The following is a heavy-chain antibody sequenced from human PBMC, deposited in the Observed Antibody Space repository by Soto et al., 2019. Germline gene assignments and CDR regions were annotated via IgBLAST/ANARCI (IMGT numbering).Heavy chain of an antibody. V-gene: IGHV3-15*01. Sequence: EVQLVESGGGLVKPGGSLRLSCAASRFTFSNAWMSWVRQTPGKGLEWVGRIKSKTDGGTTDYAAPVKGRFTISRDDSKNTLYLQINSLKTEDTAVYYCTTETVIAYAFDIWGQGTMVTVSS. CDR3: TTETVIAYAFDI. D-gene: IGHD4-17*01. J-gene: IGHJ3*02. CDR1: RFTFSNAW. CDR2: IKSKTDGGTT.